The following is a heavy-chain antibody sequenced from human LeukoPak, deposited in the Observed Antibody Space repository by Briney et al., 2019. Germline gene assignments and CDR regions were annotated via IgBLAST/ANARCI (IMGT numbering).Heavy chain of an antibody. CDR3: ERDRGTWNDDGFDY. CDR2: IYISGST. J-gene: IGHJ4*02. D-gene: IGHD1-1*01. V-gene: IGHV4-4*07. Sequence: SETLSLTCTVSGGSISSYYWSWIRQPAGKGLAWIGPIYISGSTNYNPSLKSRVTMSVDTSKNQFSLNLSSVTAADTAVYYCERDRGTWNDDGFDYWGQGTLVTVSS. CDR1: GGSISSYY.